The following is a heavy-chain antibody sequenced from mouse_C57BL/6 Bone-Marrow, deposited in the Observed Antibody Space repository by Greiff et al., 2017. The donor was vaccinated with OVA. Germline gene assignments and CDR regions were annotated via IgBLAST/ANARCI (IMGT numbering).Heavy chain of an antibody. Sequence: EVLLLQSGADLVKPGASLKLSCEASGYTFTSYCMSWVRQTPDQSLEWVATISPGGSYTNYPDRLKGRFTISRDNATNTLYLQLSSLKSEDTAMYYCARQGYGNYFDYWGQGTTLTVSS. D-gene: IGHD2-10*02. CDR2: ISPGGSYT. CDR1: GYTFTSYC. CDR3: ARQGYGNYFDY. V-gene: IGHV5-6*01. J-gene: IGHJ2*01.